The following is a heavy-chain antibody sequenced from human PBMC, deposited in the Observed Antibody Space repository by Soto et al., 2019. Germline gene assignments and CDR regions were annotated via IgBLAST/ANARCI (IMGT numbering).Heavy chain of an antibody. J-gene: IGHJ4*02. CDR1: GYTFTSYY. CDR3: ARAVGSDSTGYLYFDY. Sequence: GASVKVSCKASGYTFTSYYMHWVRQAPGQGLEWMGIINPSGGSTSYAQKFQGRVTTTRDTSTSTVYMELSSLRSEDTAVYYCARAVGSDSTGYLYFDYWGQGTLVTVSS. D-gene: IGHD3-22*01. V-gene: IGHV1-46*01. CDR2: INPSGGST.